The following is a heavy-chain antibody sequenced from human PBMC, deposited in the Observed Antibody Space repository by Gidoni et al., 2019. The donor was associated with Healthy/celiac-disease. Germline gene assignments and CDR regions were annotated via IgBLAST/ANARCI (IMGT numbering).Heavy chain of an antibody. CDR2: FDPEDGET. CDR1: GYTLTELS. Sequence: QVQLVQSGAEVKKPGASVKVSCKVSGYTLTELSMHWVRQAPGKGLEWMGGFDPEDGETIYAQKFQGRVTMTEDTSTDTAYMELSSLRSEDTAVYYCATTYYDFWSGQRIEYFQHWGQGTLVTVSS. V-gene: IGHV1-24*01. D-gene: IGHD3-3*01. CDR3: ATTYYDFWSGQRIEYFQH. J-gene: IGHJ1*01.